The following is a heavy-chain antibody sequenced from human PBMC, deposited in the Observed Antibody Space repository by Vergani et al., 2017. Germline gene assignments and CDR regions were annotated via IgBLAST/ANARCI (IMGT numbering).Heavy chain of an antibody. Sequence: QVQLVESGGGVVQPGRSLRLSCAASGFTFSSYGMHWVRQAPGKGLEWVAVISYDGSNKYYADSVKGRFTISRDNSKNTLYLQMNSLRAEDTAVYYCARVGRFDPWGQGTLVTVSS. CDR2: ISYDGSNK. CDR1: GFTFSSYG. CDR3: ARVGRFDP. V-gene: IGHV3-30*03. J-gene: IGHJ5*02. D-gene: IGHD3-10*01.